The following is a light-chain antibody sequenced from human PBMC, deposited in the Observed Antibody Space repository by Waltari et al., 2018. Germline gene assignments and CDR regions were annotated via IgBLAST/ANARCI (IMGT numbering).Light chain of an antibody. CDR1: NSGSYT. J-gene: IGLJ2*01. CDR2: DNI. Sequence: SYVLTQPPSLSVAPGQTSRITWGGNNSGSYTFHWYQQKPGQAPLLVLFDNIDRPSGISERFSGSNAGNTATLTISRVEVGDEADYYCQVWDFGRYHLLFGGGTKLTVL. V-gene: IGLV3-21*02. CDR3: QVWDFGRYHLL.